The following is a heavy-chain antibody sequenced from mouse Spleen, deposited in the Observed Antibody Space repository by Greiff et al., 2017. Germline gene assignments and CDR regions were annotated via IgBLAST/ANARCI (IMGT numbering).Heavy chain of an antibody. CDR3: ARVRAGSGYFDY. V-gene: IGHV1-69*01. CDR2: IDPSDSYT. D-gene: IGHD1-1*01. CDR1: GYTFTSYW. Sequence: QVQLQQSGAELVMPGASVKLSCKASGYTFTSYWMHWVKQRPGQGLEWIGEIDPSDSYTNYNQKFKGKATLTVDKSSSTAYMQLSSLTSEDSAVYYCARVRAGSGYFDYWGQGTTLTVSS. J-gene: IGHJ2*01.